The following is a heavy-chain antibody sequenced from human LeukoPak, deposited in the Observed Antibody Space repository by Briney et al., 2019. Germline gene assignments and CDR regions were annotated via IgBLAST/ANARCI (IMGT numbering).Heavy chain of an antibody. CDR2: FYVGGST. Sequence: PGGSLRLSCAASGFTVSSHYMSWVRQAPGKGLEWVSVFYVGGSTYYAASVKGRFTISRDHSKNTLYLQMDSLRAEDTAVYYCARGDGYNYFDYWGQGTLVTVSS. CDR3: ARGDGYNYFDY. V-gene: IGHV3-66*01. CDR1: GFTVSSHY. J-gene: IGHJ4*02. D-gene: IGHD5-24*01.